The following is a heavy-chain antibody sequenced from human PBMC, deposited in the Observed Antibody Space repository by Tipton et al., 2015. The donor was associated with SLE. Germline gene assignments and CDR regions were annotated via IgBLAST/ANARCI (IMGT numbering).Heavy chain of an antibody. CDR2: VYGTGET. J-gene: IGHJ4*02. CDR1: GDSVRTNY. CDR3: ATGWLAVDF. V-gene: IGHV4-4*07. Sequence: TLSLTCSVSGDSVRTNYWNWIRQPAGKGLEWIGRVYGTGETSYNPSLESRLTISAETSQNQISLELNSVTAADTAVYYCATGWLAVDFWGQGTRVSVSS. D-gene: IGHD6-19*01.